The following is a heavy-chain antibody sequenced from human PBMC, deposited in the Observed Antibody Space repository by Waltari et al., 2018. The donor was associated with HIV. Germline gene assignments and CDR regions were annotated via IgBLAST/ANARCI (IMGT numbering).Heavy chain of an antibody. CDR2: INPNSGGA. V-gene: IGHV1-2*06. J-gene: IGHJ6*03. CDR3: ASTYGSGSSYFYYYYMDV. Sequence: QVHLVQSGAEVKKPGASVKVSCKASGYTLTGYYMHWVRQAPGQGLERMGRINPNSGGANYAQKFQGRVTMTRDTSISTAYMELSGLRSDDTAVYYCASTYGSGSSYFYYYYMDVWGKGTTVTVSS. CDR1: GYTLTGYY. D-gene: IGHD3-10*01.